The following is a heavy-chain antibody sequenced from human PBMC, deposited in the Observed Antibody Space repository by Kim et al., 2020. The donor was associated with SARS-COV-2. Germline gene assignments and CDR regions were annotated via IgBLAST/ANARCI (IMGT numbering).Heavy chain of an antibody. V-gene: IGHV3-23*01. D-gene: IGHD3-10*01. CDR2: ISGSGGST. CDR1: GFTFSSYA. CDR3: AKWSSLARNYGSGSYDY. J-gene: IGHJ4*02. Sequence: GGSLRLSCAASGFTFSSYAMSWVRQAPGKGLEWVSAISGSGGSTYYADSVKGRFTISRDNSKNTLYLQMNSLRAEDTAVYYCAKWSSLARNYGSGSYDYWGQGTLVTVSS.